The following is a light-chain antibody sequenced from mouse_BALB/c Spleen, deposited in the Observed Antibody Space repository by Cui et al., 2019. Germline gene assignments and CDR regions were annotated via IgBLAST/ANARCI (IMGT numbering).Light chain of an antibody. CDR2: STS. J-gene: IGKJ1*01. V-gene: IGKV4-80*01. CDR1: SSVSY. CDR3: HQWSSYPWT. Sequence: QIVLTQSPAIMPASLGEEITLTCSASSSVSYMHWYQRKSGTSPKLLIYSTSNLASGVPSRFSGSGSGTFYSLTISSVEAEDAADYYCHQWSSYPWTFGGGTKLEIK.